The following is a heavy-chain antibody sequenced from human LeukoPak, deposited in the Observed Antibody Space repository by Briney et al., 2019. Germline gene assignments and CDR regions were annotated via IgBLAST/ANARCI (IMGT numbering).Heavy chain of an antibody. D-gene: IGHD2-2*01. J-gene: IGHJ4*02. V-gene: IGHV1-3*01. CDR3: ARGVGASYPFGY. Sequence: ASVKVSCKASGYTFISYAMNWVRQAPGQGLEWMGWINAGNGNTKYSQKFQGRVTITRDTSASTAYMELSSLRSEDTAVYYCARGVGASYPFGYWGQGTLVTVSS. CDR1: GYTFISYA. CDR2: INAGNGNT.